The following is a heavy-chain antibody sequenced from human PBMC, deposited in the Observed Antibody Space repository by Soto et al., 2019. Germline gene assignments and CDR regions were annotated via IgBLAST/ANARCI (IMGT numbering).Heavy chain of an antibody. J-gene: IGHJ1*01. V-gene: IGHV3-23*01. CDR3: AKTPYEFWSGVRFDA. CDR2: ISGSGRST. Sequence: VGSLRLSCVASWFTFSNAMSWVRQAPGKGLEWVAAISGSGRSTYYAHSVKGRFTISRDDSKNTLYLQMNSLGAEDTAVYYCAKTPYEFWSGVRFDAWGQGTLVTVSS. CDR1: WFTFSNA. D-gene: IGHD3-3*01.